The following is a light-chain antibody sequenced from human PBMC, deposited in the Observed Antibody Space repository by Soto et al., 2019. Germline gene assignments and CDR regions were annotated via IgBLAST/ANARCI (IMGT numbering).Light chain of an antibody. Sequence: QSVLTQPPSVSGAAGQRVAISCTGSSSNIGAEYDVHWYQQLPGTAPKRPIYGDNNRPSGVPDRFSGSKSGTSASLAITGLXPEDEADYYCQSYDSSLTTFVFGTGTKVTVL. J-gene: IGLJ1*01. CDR1: SSNIGAEYD. CDR2: GDN. CDR3: QSYDSSLTTFV. V-gene: IGLV1-40*01.